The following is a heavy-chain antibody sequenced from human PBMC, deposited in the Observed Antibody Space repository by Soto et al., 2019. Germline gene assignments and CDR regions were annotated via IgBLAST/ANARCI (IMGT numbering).Heavy chain of an antibody. CDR2: IYYSGST. J-gene: IGHJ2*01. CDR1: GGSISSSSYY. Sequence: QLQLQEWGPGLVKPSETLSLTCTVSGGSISSSSYYWGWIRQPPGKGLEWIGSIYYSGSTYYNPSLKSRVTISVDTSKNQFSLKLSSVTAADTALYYCAIRYSGSYSNWYFDLWGRGTLVTVSS. D-gene: IGHD1-26*01. CDR3: AIRYSGSYSNWYFDL. V-gene: IGHV4-39*01.